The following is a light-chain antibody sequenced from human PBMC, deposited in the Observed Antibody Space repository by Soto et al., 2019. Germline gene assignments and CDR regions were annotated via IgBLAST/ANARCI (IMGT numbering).Light chain of an antibody. CDR2: DAS. CDR1: LTVTNN. V-gene: IGKV3D-15*01. J-gene: IGKJ1*01. Sequence: EIVLTHSPDTLSLSPGERATLSCRASLTVTNNYLAWYQQKAGQAPRLVIYDASTRATGIPDRFSASGSGTEFTLTISSLQSEDFAVYYCQQYINWPRTFGQGTKVDIK. CDR3: QQYINWPRT.